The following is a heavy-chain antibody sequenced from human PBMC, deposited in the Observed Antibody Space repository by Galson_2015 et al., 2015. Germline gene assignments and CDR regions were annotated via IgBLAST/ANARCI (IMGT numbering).Heavy chain of an antibody. Sequence: LTCTVSGGSISSSSYYWGWIRQPPGKGLEWIGSIYYSGSTYYNPSLKSRVTISVDTSKNQFSLKLSSVTAADTAVYYCARSPYSSGWSEFDYWGQGTLVTVSS. D-gene: IGHD6-19*01. CDR3: ARSPYSSGWSEFDY. V-gene: IGHV4-39*01. J-gene: IGHJ4*02. CDR2: IYYSGST. CDR1: GGSISSSSYY.